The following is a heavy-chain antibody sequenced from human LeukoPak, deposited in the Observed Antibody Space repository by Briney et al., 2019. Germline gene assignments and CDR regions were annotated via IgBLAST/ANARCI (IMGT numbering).Heavy chain of an antibody. CDR2: VFTSGST. Sequence: PSETLSLTCIVSGGSISSGSYYWSWIRQPAGKGLEWIGRVFTSGSTDYNPSFKSRVTISVDTSKKQVSLRLSSVTAADTAVYYCARHSPVGIYYFDYWGQGTLVTVSS. V-gene: IGHV4-61*02. CDR3: ARHSPVGIYYFDY. CDR1: GGSISSGSYY. J-gene: IGHJ4*02. D-gene: IGHD1-26*01.